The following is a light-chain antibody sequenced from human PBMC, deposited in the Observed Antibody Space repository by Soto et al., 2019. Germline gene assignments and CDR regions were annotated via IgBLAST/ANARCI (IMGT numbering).Light chain of an antibody. V-gene: IGLV1-44*01. CDR2: SNN. CDR1: GPNIGSNT. J-gene: IGLJ2*01. Sequence: QSVLTQPPSASGTPGKGLTILVSGGGPNIGSNTVNWYQQLPGTAPKLLIYSNNQRPSGVPDRFSGSKSGTSASLAISGLQSEDEADYYCAAWDDSLNGRVVFGGGTKLTVL. CDR3: AAWDDSLNGRVV.